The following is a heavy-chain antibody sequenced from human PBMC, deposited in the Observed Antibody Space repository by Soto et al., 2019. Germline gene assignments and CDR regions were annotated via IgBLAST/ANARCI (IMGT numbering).Heavy chain of an antibody. CDR3: ARESRYCTTSSCSSQHAFDI. J-gene: IGHJ3*02. Sequence: SLRLRTGVSGGTRGDYGSRWIRNTPSKGLEWVAVISYDGSNRYYADSVKGRLTISRDNSKNTLYLQMNSLRAEDTAVYSCARESRYCTTSSCSSQHAFDIWGQGTMVTVSS. CDR2: ISYDGSNR. CDR1: GGTRGDYG. V-gene: IGHV3-30-3*01. D-gene: IGHD2-15*01.